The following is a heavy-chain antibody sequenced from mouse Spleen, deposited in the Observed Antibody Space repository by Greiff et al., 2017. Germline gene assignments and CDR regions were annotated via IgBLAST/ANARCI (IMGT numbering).Heavy chain of an antibody. V-gene: IGHV14-1*01. D-gene: IGHD1-1*01. CDR2: IDPEDGDT. Sequence: VQLQQSGAELVRPGASVKLSCTASGFNIKDYYMHWVKQRPEQGLEWIGRIDPEDGDTEYAPKFQGKATMTADTSSNTAYLQLSSLTSEDTAVYYCTTDYGSSYGYAMDYWGQGTSVTVSS. CDR3: TTDYGSSYGYAMDY. CDR1: GFNIKDYY. J-gene: IGHJ4*01.